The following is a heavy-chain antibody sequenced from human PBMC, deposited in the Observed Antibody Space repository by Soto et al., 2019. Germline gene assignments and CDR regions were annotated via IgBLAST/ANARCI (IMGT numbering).Heavy chain of an antibody. Sequence: QVQLQQSGPGLLRPSQTLSLTCVISGDSVSGNSVAWNWIRQSPSRGLEWLGRTYYRSKCYTDYVVTVKGRITTNADTSKSQVSLQLNSVSLENTAIYYCARGINSALDIWGQGTMVTVSS. CDR3: ARGINSALDI. CDR1: GDSVSGNSVA. V-gene: IGHV6-1*01. J-gene: IGHJ3*02. D-gene: IGHD1-20*01. CDR2: TYYRSKCYT.